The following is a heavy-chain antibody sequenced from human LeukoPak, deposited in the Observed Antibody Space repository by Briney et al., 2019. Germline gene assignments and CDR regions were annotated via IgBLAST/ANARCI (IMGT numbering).Heavy chain of an antibody. CDR3: ARGQGYYSAFDI. J-gene: IGHJ3*02. V-gene: IGHV4-59*01. Sequence: SETLSLTCTVSGGSISSYYWSWIRQPPGKGLEWIGYIYYSGSTNYNPSLKSRVTISVDTSKNQFSLKLSSVTAADTAVYYCARGQGYYSAFDIWGQGTMVTVSS. CDR2: IYYSGST. D-gene: IGHD3-3*01. CDR1: GGSISSYY.